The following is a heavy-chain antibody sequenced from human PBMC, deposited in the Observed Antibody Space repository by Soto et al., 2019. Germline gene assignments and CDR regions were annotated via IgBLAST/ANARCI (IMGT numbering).Heavy chain of an antibody. CDR2: IYHGGTT. Sequence: SETLSLTCTVSGGSIRSYYWSWIRQPPGKGPEWIASIYHGGTTFYNPSLKSRITISVDTSNNQFSLKLTSVTAADTAVYYCARVHVMVVAGSTFDYWGHGTLVTVSS. D-gene: IGHD6-19*01. CDR1: GGSIRSYY. V-gene: IGHV4-38-2*02. CDR3: ARVHVMVVAGSTFDY. J-gene: IGHJ4*01.